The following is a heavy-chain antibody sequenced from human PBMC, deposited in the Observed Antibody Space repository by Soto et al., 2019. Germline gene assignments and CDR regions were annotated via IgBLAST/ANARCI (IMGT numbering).Heavy chain of an antibody. D-gene: IGHD3-10*01. J-gene: IGHJ5*02. CDR2: INYSGST. V-gene: IGHV4-59*11. CDR1: GGSISSHY. Sequence: SETLSLTCTVSGGSISSHYWSWIRQPPGKGLEWTGYINYSGSTNYNPSLKSRVTISVDTSKNQFSLQMTSLRAEDTAVYYCAKDRTGLGALPRFDPWGQGTLVTVSS. CDR3: AKDRTGLGALPRFDP.